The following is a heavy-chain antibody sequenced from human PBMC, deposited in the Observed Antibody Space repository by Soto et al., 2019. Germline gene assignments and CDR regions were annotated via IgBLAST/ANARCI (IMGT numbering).Heavy chain of an antibody. CDR3: ARHLGVGSCWYLGAFDV. D-gene: IGHD6-13*01. Sequence: QVQLQESGPGLVKPSENLSLTCTVSGDSISNYYWSWIRQPPGKGLEWIGNIYYSGSTNYNPSLTNRATIAVDTSKNQFSLKLSSVTAADTCVYYCARHLGVGSCWYLGAFDVWRQGKMVTVSS. CDR2: IYYSGST. J-gene: IGHJ3*01. V-gene: IGHV4-59*08. CDR1: GDSISNYY.